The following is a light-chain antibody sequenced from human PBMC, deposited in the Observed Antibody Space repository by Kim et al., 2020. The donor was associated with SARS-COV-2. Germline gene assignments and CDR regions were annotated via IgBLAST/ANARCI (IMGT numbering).Light chain of an antibody. CDR3: QQYYNASLT. CDR1: HSIGRW. V-gene: IGKV1-5*01. CDR2: DAS. Sequence: DIQMTQSPSTLSASLGDRVTIPCRASHSIGRWLAWYQQRPGRAPKLLISDASSLEGGVPSRFSGSGSGTEFTLTITGLQPGDFATYDCQQYYNASLTIGGGTKVDIK. J-gene: IGKJ4*01.